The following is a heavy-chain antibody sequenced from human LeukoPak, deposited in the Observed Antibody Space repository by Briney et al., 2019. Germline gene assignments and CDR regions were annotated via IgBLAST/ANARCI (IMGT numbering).Heavy chain of an antibody. D-gene: IGHD3-3*01. Sequence: ASVKVSCKASGYTFTSYGISWVRQAPGQGLEWMGWISAYNGNTNYAQKLQGRVTITADKSTSTAYMELSSLRSEDTAVYYCARGPSIGSGYSTPFDYWGQGTLVTVSS. CDR3: ARGPSIGSGYSTPFDY. J-gene: IGHJ4*02. CDR2: ISAYNGNT. V-gene: IGHV1-18*01. CDR1: GYTFTSYG.